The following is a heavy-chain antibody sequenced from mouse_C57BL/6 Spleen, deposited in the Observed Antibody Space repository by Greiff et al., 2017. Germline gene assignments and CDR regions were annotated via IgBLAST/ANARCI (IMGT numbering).Heavy chain of an antibody. J-gene: IGHJ3*01. CDR3: ARQGSSGYVLAY. D-gene: IGHD3-2*02. Sequence: VQLQQPGAELVKPGASVKLSCKASGYTFTSYWMQWVKQRPGQGLEWIGEIDPSDSYTNYNQKFKGKATLTVDTSSRTSYMQLSSLTSEDSAVYYCARQGSSGYVLAYWGQGTLVTVSA. CDR2: IDPSDSYT. V-gene: IGHV1-50*01. CDR1: GYTFTSYW.